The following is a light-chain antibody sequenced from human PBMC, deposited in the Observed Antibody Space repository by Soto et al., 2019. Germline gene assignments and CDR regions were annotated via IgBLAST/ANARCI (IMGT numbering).Light chain of an antibody. J-gene: IGKJ5*01. Sequence: IQMTQSPSSLSASVGDRFTITCRASQSIGRFLNWHQQKPGKAPNVLINVASTLRSGVPSRFSGSGSGTDFNLTISSLQPEDFATYYCQQSYSTPYTFGQGTRLEIK. V-gene: IGKV1-39*01. CDR1: QSIGRF. CDR2: VAS. CDR3: QQSYSTPYT.